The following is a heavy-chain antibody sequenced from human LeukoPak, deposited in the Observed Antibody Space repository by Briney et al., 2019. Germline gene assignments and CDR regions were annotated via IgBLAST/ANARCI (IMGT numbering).Heavy chain of an antibody. Sequence: GGSLRLSCSASGFTFSTYSMNWVRQAPGKGLEWVSYISSSGSTIYYADSVKGRFTISRDNAKNSLYLQMNSLRAEDTAVYYCARDLMGTAYRGAFYYWGQGTLVTVSS. D-gene: IGHD5-18*01. V-gene: IGHV3-48*04. J-gene: IGHJ4*02. CDR2: ISSSGSTI. CDR1: GFTFSTYS. CDR3: ARDLMGTAYRGAFYY.